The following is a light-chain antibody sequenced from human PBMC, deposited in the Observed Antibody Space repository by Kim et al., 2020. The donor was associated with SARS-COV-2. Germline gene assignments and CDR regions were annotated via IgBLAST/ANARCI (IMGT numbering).Light chain of an antibody. CDR3: QHYGSSLWT. Sequence: LSPGERATLSFRASQTITSSSLGWYPQKPVQAPRLLIYGTSARATGIPDRFSGSGSGTDFSLTISRLEAEDFAVFYCQHYGSSLWTFGQGTKLEI. V-gene: IGKV3-20*01. J-gene: IGKJ1*01. CDR2: GTS. CDR1: QTITSSS.